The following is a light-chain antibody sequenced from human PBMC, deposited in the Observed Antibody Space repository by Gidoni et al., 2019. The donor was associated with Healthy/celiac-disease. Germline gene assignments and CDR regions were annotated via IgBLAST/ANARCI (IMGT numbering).Light chain of an antibody. Sequence: EIVLTQSPATLSLAPGDRPTLSCRASQSVSSYLAWYPQKPGQAPRLLIYDASTRATGIPARFSGSGSGTDFTLPISSLEPEDFAVYYCQQRSNWPPLTFGGGTKVEIK. V-gene: IGKV3-11*01. J-gene: IGKJ4*01. CDR1: QSVSSY. CDR3: QQRSNWPPLT. CDR2: DAS.